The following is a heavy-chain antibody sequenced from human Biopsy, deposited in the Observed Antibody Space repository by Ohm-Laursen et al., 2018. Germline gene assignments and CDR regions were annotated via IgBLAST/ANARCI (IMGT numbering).Heavy chain of an antibody. CDR2: IYFTGRT. CDR3: ASAGYNPDWNFDL. V-gene: IGHV4-59*07. CDR1: GGSIDSYY. D-gene: IGHD5-24*01. Sequence: SDTLSLTCTVSGGSIDSYYWSWIRQPPGKALEWIGYIYFTGRTIYNPSLKSRVTMSVNTSKKQFSLRLGSVTAADTAVYYCASAGYNPDWNFDLWGRGTRVTVSS. J-gene: IGHJ2*01.